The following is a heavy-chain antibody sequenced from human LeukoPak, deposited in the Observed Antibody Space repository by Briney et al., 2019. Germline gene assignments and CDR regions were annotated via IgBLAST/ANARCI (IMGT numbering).Heavy chain of an antibody. V-gene: IGHV1-8*01. Sequence: ASVKVSCKASGYTFTSYDINWVRQATGQGLEWMGWMNPNSGNTGYAQKFQGRVTMTRNTSISTAYMELSSLRSEDTAVYYCARYYYYDSSGYYQSYTDYWGPGTLVTVSS. D-gene: IGHD3-22*01. CDR2: MNPNSGNT. CDR3: ARYYYYDSSGYYQSYTDY. CDR1: GYTFTSYD. J-gene: IGHJ4*02.